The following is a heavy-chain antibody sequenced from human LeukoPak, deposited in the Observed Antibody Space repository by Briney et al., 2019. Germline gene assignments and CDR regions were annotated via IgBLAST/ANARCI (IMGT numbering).Heavy chain of an antibody. CDR1: GYTFTSYY. V-gene: IGHV1-46*01. CDR2: INPSGGST. CDR3: ARDPSGTYGGYFDY. Sequence: ASVKVSCKASGYTFTSYYTHWVRQVPGQGLEWMGIINPSGGSTNYAQKFQGRVTMTRDTSTSTVYMELSSLRSEDTAVYYCARDPSGTYGGYFDYWGQGTLVTVSS. D-gene: IGHD1-26*01. J-gene: IGHJ4*02.